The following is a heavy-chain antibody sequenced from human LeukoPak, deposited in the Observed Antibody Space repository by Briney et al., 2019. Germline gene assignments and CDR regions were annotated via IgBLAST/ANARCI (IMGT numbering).Heavy chain of an antibody. Sequence: SETLSLTCTVSGGSISSYYWSWIRQPPGKGLEWIGYIYYSGSTNYNPSLKSRVTISVDTSKNQFSLKLSSVTAADTAVYYCARGRQHYYDSSGYQDDAFDIWGQGTMVTVSS. CDR3: ARGRQHYYDSSGYQDDAFDI. CDR2: IYYSGST. V-gene: IGHV4-59*01. CDR1: GGSISSYY. D-gene: IGHD3-22*01. J-gene: IGHJ3*02.